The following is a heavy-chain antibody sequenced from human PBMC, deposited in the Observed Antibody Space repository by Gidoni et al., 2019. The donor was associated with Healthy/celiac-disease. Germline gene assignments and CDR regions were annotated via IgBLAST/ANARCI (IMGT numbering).Heavy chain of an antibody. CDR3: ARDGKSSSSGLITLPEDYYYYYGMDV. V-gene: IGHV3-21*01. J-gene: IGHJ6*02. CDR1: GSTFRAYS. CDR2: ISSSSSYI. D-gene: IGHD6-6*01. Sequence: EVQLVESGGGRVRPGGSLRLSCAACGSTFRAYSSNSVRQAPGKGLGWVSSISSSSSYIYYADSVKGRFTISRDNAKNSLYLQMNSLRAEDTAVYYCARDGKSSSSGLITLPEDYYYYYGMDVWGQGTTVTVSS.